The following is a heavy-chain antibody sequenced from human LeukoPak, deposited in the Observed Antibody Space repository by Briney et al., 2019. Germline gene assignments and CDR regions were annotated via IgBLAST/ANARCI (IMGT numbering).Heavy chain of an antibody. CDR2: INHSGST. V-gene: IGHV4-34*01. Sequence: SETLSLTCAVYGGSFSGYYWSWIRQPPGKGLEWIGEINHSGSTNYNPSLKSRVTISVDTSKNQFSLKLSSVTAADTAVYYCARGRTYYYDSSGYYPRLYYYYYGMDVWGQGTTVTVS. CDR3: ARGRTYYYDSSGYYPRLYYYYYGMDV. D-gene: IGHD3-22*01. CDR1: GGSFSGYY. J-gene: IGHJ6*02.